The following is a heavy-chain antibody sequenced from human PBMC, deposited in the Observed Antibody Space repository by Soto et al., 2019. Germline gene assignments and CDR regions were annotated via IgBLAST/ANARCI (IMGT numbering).Heavy chain of an antibody. CDR3: AKGYSSGWKYFDY. V-gene: IGHV3-30*18. Sequence: QVQLVESGGGVVQPGRSLRLSCAASGFTFSSYGMHWVRQAPGKGLEWVAVISYDGSNKYYADSVKGRFTISRDNSKNTLYLQMNSLRAEDTAVYYCAKGYSSGWKYFDYWGQGTLVTVSS. CDR2: ISYDGSNK. J-gene: IGHJ4*02. CDR1: GFTFSSYG. D-gene: IGHD6-19*01.